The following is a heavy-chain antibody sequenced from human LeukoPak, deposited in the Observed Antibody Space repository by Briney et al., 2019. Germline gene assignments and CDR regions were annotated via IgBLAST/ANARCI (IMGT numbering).Heavy chain of an antibody. D-gene: IGHD6-13*01. CDR1: GYTFTSYD. Sequence: ASVKVSCKASGYTFTSYDINWVRQATGQGLEGMGWMNPNSGNTGYAQKFQGSLTITSNPSISTAYMELSSLRSEDTAVYYCSRHSTSWYDYWGQGTLVTVSS. CDR3: SRHSTSWYDY. CDR2: MNPNSGNT. V-gene: IGHV1-8*03. J-gene: IGHJ4*02.